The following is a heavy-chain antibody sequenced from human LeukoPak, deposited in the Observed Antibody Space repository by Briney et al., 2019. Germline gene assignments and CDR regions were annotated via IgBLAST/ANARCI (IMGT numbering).Heavy chain of an antibody. CDR3: ARAGAVDRGLDV. J-gene: IGHJ6*02. D-gene: IGHD3-10*01. CDR1: GFTFSNYA. Sequence: PGGSLRLSCEASGFTFSNYAMHWVRQAPGKGLEWVAVAYFDGKSYFYAHFVEGRFTISRDNSKNTLNLQMSDLRVEDTALYYCARAGAVDRGLDVWGQGTTATVSS. CDR2: AYFDGKSY. V-gene: IGHV3-33*01.